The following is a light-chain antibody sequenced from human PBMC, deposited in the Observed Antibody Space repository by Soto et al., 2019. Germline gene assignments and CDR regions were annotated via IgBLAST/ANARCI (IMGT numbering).Light chain of an antibody. CDR1: QRISSW. V-gene: IGKV1-5*03. CDR2: KAS. CDR3: QLYNSPPWT. Sequence: DIQMTQSPSTLSASVGDRVTITCRASQRISSWLAWYQQRPGKVPRLLIYKASTLESGVPSRFSGSGSGTEFTLTISSLQPDDFATYYCQLYNSPPWTFGQETKVEIK. J-gene: IGKJ1*01.